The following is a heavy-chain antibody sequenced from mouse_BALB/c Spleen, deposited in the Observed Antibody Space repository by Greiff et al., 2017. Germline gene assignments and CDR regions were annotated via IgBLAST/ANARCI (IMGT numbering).Heavy chain of an antibody. J-gene: IGHJ4*01. Sequence: EVQLQQSGAELVRPGASVKLSCKASGFNITDYYMNWVKQRPEQGLEWIGWIDPENGNTIYDPKFKGKASLTADTSSNTAYLQLSNLTSEDTAVYYCAAGGDYAMDYWGQGTSVTVSS. CDR2: IDPENGNT. V-gene: IGHV14-1*02. CDR1: GFNITDYY. CDR3: AAGGDYAMDY.